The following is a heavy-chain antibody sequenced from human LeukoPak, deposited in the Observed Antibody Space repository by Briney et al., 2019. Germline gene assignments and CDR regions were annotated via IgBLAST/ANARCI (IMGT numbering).Heavy chain of an antibody. V-gene: IGHV3-48*03. CDR1: GFTFSIYA. CDR2: ISSSGSTI. D-gene: IGHD3-10*02. J-gene: IGHJ6*04. CDR3: AELGITMIGGV. Sequence: GGSLRLSYAASGFTFSIYAMNWVRQAPGKGLEWVSYISSSGSTIYYADSVKGRFTISRDNAKNSLYLQMNSLRAEDTAVYYCAELGITMIGGVWGKGTTVTISS.